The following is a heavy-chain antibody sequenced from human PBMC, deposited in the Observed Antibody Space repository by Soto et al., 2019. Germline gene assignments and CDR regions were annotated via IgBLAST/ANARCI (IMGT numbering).Heavy chain of an antibody. CDR3: TRDPHVEIMVQNDAFDI. CDR1: GFTFGDYA. D-gene: IGHD3-10*01. V-gene: IGHV3-49*03. J-gene: IGHJ3*02. Sequence: GGSLRLSCTASGFTFGDYAMSWFRQAPGKGLEWVGFIRSKAYGGTTEYAASVKGRFTISRDDSKSIAYLQMNSLKTEDTAVYYCTRDPHVEIMVQNDAFDIWGQGTMVTVSS. CDR2: IRSKAYGGTT.